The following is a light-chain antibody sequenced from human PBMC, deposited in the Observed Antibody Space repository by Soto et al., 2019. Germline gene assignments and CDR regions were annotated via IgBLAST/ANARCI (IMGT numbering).Light chain of an antibody. CDR3: CSYAGSSTLGV. CDR1: SSDVGSYNL. V-gene: IGLV2-23*02. J-gene: IGLJ1*01. Sequence: QSALTQPASVSGSPGQSITISCTGTSSDVGSYNLVSWYQQHPGKAPKLMIYEVSKRPSGVSNRFSGSKSGNTASLTISGLQAEDEADYYCCSYAGSSTLGVFGTGTKLTGL. CDR2: EVS.